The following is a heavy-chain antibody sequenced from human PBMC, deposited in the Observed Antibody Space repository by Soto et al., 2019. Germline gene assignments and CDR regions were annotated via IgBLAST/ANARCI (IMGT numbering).Heavy chain of an antibody. D-gene: IGHD1-1*01. Sequence: GGSLRLSCAASGFTISRDAMSWVRQAPGKGLEWVAAISDRGDTTHYADSVKGRFTISRDTSKNTLYLQMNTLRAEDTAAYYSAKAKPGTPSFDYWARGTLVTVSS. V-gene: IGHV3-23*01. CDR1: GFTISRDA. J-gene: IGHJ4*02. CDR3: AKAKPGTPSFDY. CDR2: ISDRGDTT.